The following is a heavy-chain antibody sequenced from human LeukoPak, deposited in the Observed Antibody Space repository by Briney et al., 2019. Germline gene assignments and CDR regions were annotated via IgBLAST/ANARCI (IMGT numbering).Heavy chain of an antibody. Sequence: GGSLRLSCAASGFTFSSYSMNWVRQALGKGPEWVSSISSSSSYIYYADSVKGRFTSSRDNAKNSLYLQMNSLRAEDTAVYYCARGRYCSSTSCYIVPNWFDPWGQGTLVTVSS. D-gene: IGHD2-2*02. V-gene: IGHV3-21*01. J-gene: IGHJ5*02. CDR3: ARGRYCSSTSCYIVPNWFDP. CDR1: GFTFSSYS. CDR2: ISSSSSYI.